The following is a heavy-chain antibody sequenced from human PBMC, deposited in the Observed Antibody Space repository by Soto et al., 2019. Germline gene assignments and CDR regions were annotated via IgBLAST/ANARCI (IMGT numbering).Heavy chain of an antibody. D-gene: IGHD4-17*01. CDR2: IDPSDSYT. CDR1: GYSFSTYW. Sequence: GESLKISCKGSGYSFSTYWISWVRQMPGKGLEWMGRIDPSDSYTDYSPSFQGHVTISADKSISTAYLQWSSLKASDTAMYYCARRKHDYGDYWFDPWGQGTLVTVSS. V-gene: IGHV5-10-1*01. J-gene: IGHJ5*02. CDR3: ARRKHDYGDYWFDP.